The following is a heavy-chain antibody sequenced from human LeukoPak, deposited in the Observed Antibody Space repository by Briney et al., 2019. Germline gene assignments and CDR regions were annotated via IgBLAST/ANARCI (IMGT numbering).Heavy chain of an antibody. Sequence: PSETLSLTCTVSGGSISSYYWSWIRQPPGQGLEWIGYIYYSGSTNYNPSLKSRVTISVDTSKNQFSLKLSSVTAADTAVYYCARGNHDSSGYYYFDYWGQGTLVTVSS. CDR2: IYYSGST. CDR1: GGSISSYY. V-gene: IGHV4-59*01. CDR3: ARGNHDSSGYYYFDY. J-gene: IGHJ4*02. D-gene: IGHD3-22*01.